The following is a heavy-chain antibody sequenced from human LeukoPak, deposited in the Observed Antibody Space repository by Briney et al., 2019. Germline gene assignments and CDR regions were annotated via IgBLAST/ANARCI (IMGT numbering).Heavy chain of an antibody. Sequence: SETLSLTCTVSGGSISSSSYYWGWIRQPPGKGLEWIGSIYYSGSTYYNPSLKSRVTISVDTSKNQFSLKLSSVTAADTAVYYCASPPQFGAEGFFSYWGQGTLVTVSS. D-gene: IGHD3-10*01. CDR3: ASPPQFGAEGFFSY. CDR2: IYYSGST. CDR1: GGSISSSSYY. V-gene: IGHV4-39*01. J-gene: IGHJ4*02.